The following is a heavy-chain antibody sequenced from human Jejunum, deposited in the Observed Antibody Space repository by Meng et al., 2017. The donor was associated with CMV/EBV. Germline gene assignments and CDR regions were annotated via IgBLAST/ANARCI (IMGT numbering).Heavy chain of an antibody. CDR1: GSTFTVSY. Sequence: GSTFTVSYIPWVRQAPGQGLEWMGWVNPDSGLAFYAQNFQGRVTMTSDTSITTAYMELTRLRSDDTAVYYCARAATYSSYSAFDVWGQGTRVTVSS. V-gene: IGHV1-2*02. CDR3: ARAATYSSYSAFDV. J-gene: IGHJ3*01. CDR2: VNPDSGLA. D-gene: IGHD3-22*01.